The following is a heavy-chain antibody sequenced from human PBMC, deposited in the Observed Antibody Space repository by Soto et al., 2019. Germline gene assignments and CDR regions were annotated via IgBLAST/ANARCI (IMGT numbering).Heavy chain of an antibody. Sequence: ASVKVSCKASGYTFTSYDINWVRQATGQGLEWMGWMNPNSGNTGYAQKFQGRDNMTTNTSISTAYIELSSLRSDDTAVYYCSRDPRGLVQLGYHYYYYYMDVWGKGTTVTVSS. CDR3: SRDPRGLVQLGYHYYYYYMDV. D-gene: IGHD6-13*01. J-gene: IGHJ6*03. CDR2: MNPNSGNT. CDR1: GYTFTSYD. V-gene: IGHV1-8*01.